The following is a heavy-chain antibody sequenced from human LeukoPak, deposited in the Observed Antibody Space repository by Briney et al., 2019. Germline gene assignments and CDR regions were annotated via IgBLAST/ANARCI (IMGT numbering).Heavy chain of an antibody. Sequence: ASVKVSCKAFGYTFTSYYMHWVRQAPGQGLEWMGIINPSGGSTSYAQKFQGRVTMTRDTSTSTVYMELSSLRSEDTAVYYCARTYYYDSSGYYPYYWGQGTLVTVSS. CDR3: ARTYYYDSSGYYPYY. V-gene: IGHV1-46*01. D-gene: IGHD3-22*01. CDR1: GYTFTSYY. J-gene: IGHJ4*02. CDR2: INPSGGST.